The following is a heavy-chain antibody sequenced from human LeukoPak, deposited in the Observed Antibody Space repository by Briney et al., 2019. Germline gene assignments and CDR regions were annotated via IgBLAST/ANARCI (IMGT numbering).Heavy chain of an antibody. J-gene: IGHJ4*02. CDR3: ARCTNGVCAPSY. D-gene: IGHD2-8*01. CDR2: IIPILGIA. Sequence: SVKVSCKASGGTFSSYTISWVRQAPGQGLEWMGRIIPILGIANYAQKFQGRVTITADKSTSTAYMELSSLRSGDTAVYYCARCTNGVCAPSYWGQGTLVTVSS. V-gene: IGHV1-69*02. CDR1: GGTFSSYT.